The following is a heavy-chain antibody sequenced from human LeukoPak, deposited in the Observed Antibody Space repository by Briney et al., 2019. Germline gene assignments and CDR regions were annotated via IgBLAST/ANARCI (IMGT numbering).Heavy chain of an antibody. J-gene: IGHJ4*02. Sequence: GGSLRLSCAASGFTFSTYGMHWVRQAPGRGLEWVAFIMYDGSNKYYADLVKGRFILSRDNSKNSLYLQMTSLRADDTAVYYCARDNPMVYATYDHWGQGTLVTVSS. CDR3: ARDNPMVYATYDH. D-gene: IGHD2-8*01. V-gene: IGHV3-30*02. CDR1: GFTFSTYG. CDR2: IMYDGSNK.